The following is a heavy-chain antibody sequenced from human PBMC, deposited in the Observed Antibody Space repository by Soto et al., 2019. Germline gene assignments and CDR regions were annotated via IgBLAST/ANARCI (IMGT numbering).Heavy chain of an antibody. CDR3: ASGVRGVIRGGMDV. V-gene: IGHV4-4*02. D-gene: IGHD3-10*01. J-gene: IGHJ6*02. CDR2: IYHSGST. CDR1: GGSISSSNG. Sequence: SETLSLTRAVSGGSISSSNGLSWFLQPPVNGRDWIGEIYHSGSTNGNPSLKSGVTIALGNSNDQFSLKRSSVTAAYTAVYYCASGVRGVIRGGMDVWGQGTTVT.